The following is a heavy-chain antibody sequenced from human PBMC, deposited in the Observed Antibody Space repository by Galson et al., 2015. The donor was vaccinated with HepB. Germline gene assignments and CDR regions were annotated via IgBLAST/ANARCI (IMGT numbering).Heavy chain of an antibody. V-gene: IGHV6-1*01. CDR3: AREDARYSGSYYSYYYYMDV. Sequence: CAISGDSVSSNSAAWNWIRQSPSRGLEWLGRTYYRSKWYNDYAVSAKSRITINPDTSKNQFSLQLNSVTPEDTAVYYCAREDARYSGSYYSYYYYMDVWGKGTTVTVSS. J-gene: IGHJ6*03. D-gene: IGHD1-26*01. CDR1: GDSVSSNSAA. CDR2: TYYRSKWYN.